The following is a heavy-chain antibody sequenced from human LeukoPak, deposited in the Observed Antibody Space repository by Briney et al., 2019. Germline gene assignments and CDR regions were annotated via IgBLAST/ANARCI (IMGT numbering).Heavy chain of an antibody. V-gene: IGHV3-30*02. CDR2: IRYDGSNK. CDR1: GFTFSSYG. J-gene: IGHJ4*02. CDR3: AKDLFYDSSGYYRTRRDY. D-gene: IGHD3-22*01. Sequence: GGSLRLSCAASGFTFSSYGMHWVRQAPGKGLGWVAFIRYDGSNKYYADSMKGRFTISRDNSKNTLYLQMNSLRAEDTAVYYCAKDLFYDSSGYYRTRRDYWGQGTLVTVSS.